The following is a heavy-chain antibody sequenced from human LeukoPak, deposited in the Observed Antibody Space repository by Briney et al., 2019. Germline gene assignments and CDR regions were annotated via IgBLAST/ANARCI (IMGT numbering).Heavy chain of an antibody. CDR2: IIPILGIA. V-gene: IGHV1-69*04. Sequence: VASVKVSCKASGGTFSSYAISWVRQAPGQGLEWMGRIIPILGIANYAQKFQGRVTITADKSTSTAYMELSSLRSEDTAVYYCARDRYYYGSGSYYLVYWGQGTLVTVSS. CDR3: ARDRYYYGSGSYYLVY. J-gene: IGHJ4*02. CDR1: GGTFSSYA. D-gene: IGHD3-10*01.